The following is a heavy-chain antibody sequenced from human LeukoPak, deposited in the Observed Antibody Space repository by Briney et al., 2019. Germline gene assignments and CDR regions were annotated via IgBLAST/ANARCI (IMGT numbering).Heavy chain of an antibody. CDR3: AKTAGYSSGWYVGY. J-gene: IGHJ4*02. V-gene: IGHV3-23*01. D-gene: IGHD6-19*01. Sequence: GGTLRLSCAASGFTFSDYGMTWVRQAPGKGLEWVSAISGSGGSTYYADSVKGRFTISRDNSKNTLYLQMNSLRAEDTAVYYCAKTAGYSSGWYVGYWGQGTLVTVSS. CDR1: GFTFSDYG. CDR2: ISGSGGST.